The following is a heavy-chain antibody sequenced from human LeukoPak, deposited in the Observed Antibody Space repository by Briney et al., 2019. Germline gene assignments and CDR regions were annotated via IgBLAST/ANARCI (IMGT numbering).Heavy chain of an antibody. V-gene: IGHV4-34*01. Sequence: SETLSLSCAVYGGSFCGYYWSWIRQPPGKGLEWIGEINHSGSTNYNPSLKSRVTISVDTSKNQFSLNLSSVTAVDTAVYYCARHGYSYGYRMFDYWGQGTLVTVSS. CDR3: ARHGYSYGYRMFDY. D-gene: IGHD5-18*01. CDR2: INHSGST. J-gene: IGHJ4*02. CDR1: GGSFCGYY.